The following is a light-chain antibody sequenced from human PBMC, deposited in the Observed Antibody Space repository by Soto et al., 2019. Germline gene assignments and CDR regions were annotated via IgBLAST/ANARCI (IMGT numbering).Light chain of an antibody. CDR3: QQYNFWPPLT. CDR1: QSVNSN. V-gene: IGKV3-15*01. CDR2: DAS. J-gene: IGKJ4*01. Sequence: EIVMTQSPATLSVSPGEKAPPSCRASQSVNSNLAWYRQKPGQAPRLLISDASTRATGVPARFSGSGSGTEFTLTISSLQSEDSGIYYCQQYNFWPPLTFGGGTKVEIK.